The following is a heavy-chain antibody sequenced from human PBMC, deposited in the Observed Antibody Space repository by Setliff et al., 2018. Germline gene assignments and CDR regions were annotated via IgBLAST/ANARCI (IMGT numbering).Heavy chain of an antibody. Sequence: PSETLSLTCTVSGASITNINYYWGLIRQPPGKGLEWIGSIFYSGRTFYNPSLKSRVTISVDTSKNQFSLTLSSVTAADTAVYYCARLREDNDWNYRGLKQAAYYFDNWGQEALVTVSS. CDR3: ARLREDNDWNYRGLKQAAYYFDN. J-gene: IGHJ4*02. D-gene: IGHD1-7*01. CDR1: GASITNINYY. CDR2: IFYSGRT. V-gene: IGHV4-39*01.